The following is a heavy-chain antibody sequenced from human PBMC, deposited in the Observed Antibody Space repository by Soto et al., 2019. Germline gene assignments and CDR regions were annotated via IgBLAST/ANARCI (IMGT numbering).Heavy chain of an antibody. CDR3: ATMDSGRLY. J-gene: IGHJ4*02. V-gene: IGHV4-4*02. Sequence: QVQLQESGPGLVKPSGTLSLTCAVSGVSISSHDWWTWVRQPPGKGLEWIGESHQSGNTNYNSSLESRVTISLDKPKNQLSLQLSSVTVADTAVYYCATMDSGRLYWGQGTLVTVSS. CDR2: SHQSGNT. CDR1: GVSISSHDW. D-gene: IGHD6-13*01.